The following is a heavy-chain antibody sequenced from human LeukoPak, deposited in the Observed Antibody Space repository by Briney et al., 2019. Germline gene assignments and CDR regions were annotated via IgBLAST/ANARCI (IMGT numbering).Heavy chain of an antibody. V-gene: IGHV3-74*01. CDR2: INSVGSST. CDR1: GFTFSGYW. CDR3: AREDCSGGSCSFDY. D-gene: IGHD2-15*01. J-gene: IGHJ4*02. Sequence: GGSLRLSCAASGFTFSGYWMHWVRHAPGKGLVWVSRINSVGSSTSYADSVKGRFTISRDNAKNTMYLQMNSLRVEDTAVYYCAREDCSGGSCSFDYWGQGTLVTVSS.